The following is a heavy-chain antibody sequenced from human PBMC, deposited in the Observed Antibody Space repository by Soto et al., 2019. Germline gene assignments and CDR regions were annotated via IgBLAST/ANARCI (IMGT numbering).Heavy chain of an antibody. CDR3: ATGGRQWLVTSDFNY. CDR2: VSHDGRNT. CDR1: GFTFSDYA. Sequence: ESGGGVVQPGRSLRLSCAASGFTFSDYAMHWVRQAPGKGLEWVAVVSHDGRNTHYADSVKGRFTISRDSSKNTVSLEMTSLRAKDTAVYYCATGGRQWLVTSDFNYWGQGALVTVSS. J-gene: IGHJ4*02. D-gene: IGHD6-19*01. V-gene: IGHV3-30*03.